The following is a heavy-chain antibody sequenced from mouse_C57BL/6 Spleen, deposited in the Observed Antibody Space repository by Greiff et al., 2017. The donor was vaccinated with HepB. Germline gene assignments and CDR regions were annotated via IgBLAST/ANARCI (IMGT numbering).Heavy chain of an antibody. V-gene: IGHV5-6*01. CDR1: GSTFSSYG. Sequence: EVKLVESGGDLLKPGGSLKLSCAASGSTFSSYGMSWVRQTPDKRLEWVATISSGGSYTYYPDSVKGRFTMSRDNAKNTPYLQLSSLKSEDTAVYYCARHCGYRYFDYWGKGTTLTASS. CDR3: ARHCGYRYFDY. CDR2: ISSGGSYT. J-gene: IGHJ2*01. D-gene: IGHD2-2*01.